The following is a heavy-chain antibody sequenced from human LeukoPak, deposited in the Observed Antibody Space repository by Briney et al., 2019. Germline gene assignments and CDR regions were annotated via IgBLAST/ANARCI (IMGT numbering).Heavy chain of an antibody. V-gene: IGHV1-18*01. Sequence: GASVKVSCKASGYTFTGYGISWVRQAPGQGLEWMGWISGSNGNTNNAQKVQGRVTMTTDTSTSTAYMELRSLRSDDTAVYYCARYPLSYSSNWHYYFDYWGQGTLLTVSS. CDR3: ARYPLSYSSNWHYYFDY. CDR2: ISGSNGNT. J-gene: IGHJ4*02. D-gene: IGHD6-13*01. CDR1: GYTFTGYG.